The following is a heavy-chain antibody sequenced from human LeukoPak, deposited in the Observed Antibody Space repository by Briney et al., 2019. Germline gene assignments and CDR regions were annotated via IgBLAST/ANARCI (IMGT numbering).Heavy chain of an antibody. CDR1: GYTFTGYY. CDR2: INPNSGGT. CDR3: AXDSRFGVVIRYYYYXMDX. J-gene: IGHJ6*03. Sequence: ASVKVSCKASGYTFTGYYMHWVRQAPGQGLEWMGWINPNSGGTNYAQKFQGRVTMTRDTSISTAYMELSRLRSDDTAVYYCAXDSRFGVVIRYYYYXMDXWGKGXTVTV. D-gene: IGHD3-3*01. V-gene: IGHV1-2*02.